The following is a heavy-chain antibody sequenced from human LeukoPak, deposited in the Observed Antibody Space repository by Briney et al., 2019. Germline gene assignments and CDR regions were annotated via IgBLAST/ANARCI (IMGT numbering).Heavy chain of an antibody. D-gene: IGHD6-13*01. CDR2: INHSGST. CDR3: ARTVSWKQLVLGY. Sequence: SETLSLTCTVSGGSISSGGYYWSWIRQPPGKGLEWIGEINHSGSTNYNPSLKSRVTISVDTSKNQFSLKLSSVTAADTAVYYCARTVSWKQLVLGYWGQGTLVTVSS. J-gene: IGHJ4*02. CDR1: GGSISSGGYY. V-gene: IGHV4-39*07.